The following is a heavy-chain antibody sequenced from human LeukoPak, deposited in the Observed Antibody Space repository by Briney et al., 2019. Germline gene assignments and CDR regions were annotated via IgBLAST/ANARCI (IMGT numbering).Heavy chain of an antibody. CDR3: ASRSTSGSGSYLY. CDR1: GDSISSSSFY. Sequence: PSQTPSLTCTVSGDSISSSSFYWDWIRQPPGKGLEWIGSIFYGGSTYYNPSLRSRVTISVDTSKNQFSLRLSSVTAADTAVYYCASRSTSGSGSYLYWGQGTLVTVSS. D-gene: IGHD3-10*01. CDR2: IFYGGST. V-gene: IGHV4-39*01. J-gene: IGHJ4*02.